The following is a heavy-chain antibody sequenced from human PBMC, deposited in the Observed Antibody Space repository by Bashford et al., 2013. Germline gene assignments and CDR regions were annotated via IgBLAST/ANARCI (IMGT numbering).Heavy chain of an antibody. CDR3: ARHLDY. CDR1: GDSISRSYY. Sequence: SETLSLTCSVSGDSISRSYYWDWIRQPPGQGLEWIGSVFHSGTTYYNPALRSRVHISVDTSTNQFSLNLNSVTAADTAVYFCARHLDYWGQGILVTVSS. V-gene: IGHV4-39*01. J-gene: IGHJ4*02. CDR2: VFHSGTT.